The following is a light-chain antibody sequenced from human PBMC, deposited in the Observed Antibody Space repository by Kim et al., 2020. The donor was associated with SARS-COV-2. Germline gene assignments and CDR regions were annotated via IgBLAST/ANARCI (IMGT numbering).Light chain of an antibody. CDR3: QHYYNWSPLT. Sequence: APGESAALSCRAKRSISSSLAWYQQKPGQAPRLLIYGAATRVPGIPARFSGSGSGTEFTLPINSLQSEDFAVYYCQHYYNWSPLTFGGGTKVDIK. V-gene: IGKV3-15*01. J-gene: IGKJ4*01. CDR2: GAA. CDR1: RSISSS.